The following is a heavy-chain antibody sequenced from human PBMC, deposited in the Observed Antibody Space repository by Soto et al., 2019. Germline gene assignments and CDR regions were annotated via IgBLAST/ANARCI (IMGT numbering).Heavy chain of an antibody. Sequence: SETLSLTCTVSGGSISSGGYYWSWIRQHPGKGLEWIGYIYYSGSTYYNPSLKSRVTISVDTSKNQFSLKLSSVTAADTAVYYCARDIAAADGWGGFDYWGQGTLVTVSS. CDR3: ARDIAAADGWGGFDY. CDR2: IYYSGST. CDR1: GGSISSGGYY. J-gene: IGHJ4*02. D-gene: IGHD6-13*01. V-gene: IGHV4-31*03.